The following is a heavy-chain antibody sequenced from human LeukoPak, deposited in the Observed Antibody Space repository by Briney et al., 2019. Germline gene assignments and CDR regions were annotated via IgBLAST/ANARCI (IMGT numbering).Heavy chain of an antibody. CDR3: ARQRSGWIYYFDY. V-gene: IGHV4-59*08. CDR1: GGSISSYY. CDR2: IYYSGST. Sequence: SETLSLTCTVSGGSISSYYWSWIRQPPGKGLEWIGYIYYSGSTNYNPSLKSRVTISVDTSKNQFSLKLSSVTAADTAVYYCARQRSGWIYYFDYWGQGTLVTVSS. D-gene: IGHD6-19*01. J-gene: IGHJ4*02.